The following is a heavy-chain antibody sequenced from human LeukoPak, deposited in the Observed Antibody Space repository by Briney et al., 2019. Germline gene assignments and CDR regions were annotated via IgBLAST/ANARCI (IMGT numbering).Heavy chain of an antibody. CDR2: IYYSGST. J-gene: IGHJ5*02. CDR1: GGSISSYY. Sequence: KSSETQSLTCTVSGGSISSYYWSWIRQPPGKGLEWIGYIYYSGSTNYNPSLKSRVTISVDTSKNQFPLKLSSVTAADTAVYYCARTGGSYPLAFDPWGQGTLVTVSS. V-gene: IGHV4-59*01. D-gene: IGHD1-26*01. CDR3: ARTGGSYPLAFDP.